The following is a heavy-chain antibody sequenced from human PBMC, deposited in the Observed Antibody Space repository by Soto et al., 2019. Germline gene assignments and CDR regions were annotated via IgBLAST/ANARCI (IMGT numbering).Heavy chain of an antibody. V-gene: IGHV3-11*01. CDR3: AVDFCSGSYSY. J-gene: IGHJ4*02. CDR2: ISSSGSTI. CDR1: GFTLSDYY. D-gene: IGHD3-3*01. Sequence: GGSLRLSCASSGFTLSDYYMSWIRQAPGKGLEWVSYISSSGSTIYYADSVKGRFTISRDNAKNSLYLQMNSLRAEDTSVYSCAVDFCSGSYSYRGQGTLVTVSS.